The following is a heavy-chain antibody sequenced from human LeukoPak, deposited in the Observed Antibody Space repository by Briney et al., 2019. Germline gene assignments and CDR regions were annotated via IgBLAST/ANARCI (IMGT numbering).Heavy chain of an antibody. CDR3: ARDHSDTYGSGTYWWIDP. J-gene: IGHJ5*02. D-gene: IGHD3-10*01. CDR2: IIPILGIA. CDR1: GGTFSSYA. V-gene: IGHV1-69*04. Sequence: SVKVSCKASGGTFSSYAISWVRQAPGQGLEWMGRIIPILGIANYAQKFQGRVTMTRDTSTNTVFMDFSSLRSEDTAVYYCARDHSDTYGSGTYWWIDPWGQGTPVTVSS.